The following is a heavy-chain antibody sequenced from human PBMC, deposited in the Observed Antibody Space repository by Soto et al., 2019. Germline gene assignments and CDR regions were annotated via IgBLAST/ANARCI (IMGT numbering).Heavy chain of an antibody. D-gene: IGHD1-1*01. V-gene: IGHV3-48*02. J-gene: IGHJ4*02. CDR2: ISSSSSTI. CDR1: GFTFSSYS. CDR3: ARDIPRNELVHRQHRDY. Sequence: GGSLRLSCAASGFTFSSYSMNWVRQAPGKGLEWVSYISSSSSTIYYADSVKGRFTISRDNAKNSLYLQMNSLRDEDTAVYYCARDIPRNELVHRQHRDYWGQGTLVTVSS.